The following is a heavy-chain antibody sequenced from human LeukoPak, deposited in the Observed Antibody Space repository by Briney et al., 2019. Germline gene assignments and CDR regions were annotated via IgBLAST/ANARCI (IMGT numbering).Heavy chain of an antibody. CDR3: AREERITIFGVVRKDGMDV. V-gene: IGHV1-69*13. CDR1: GGTFSSYA. CDR2: IIPIFGTA. J-gene: IGHJ6*02. Sequence: ASVKVSCKASGGTFSSYAISWVRQAPGQGLEWMGGIIPIFGTANYAQKFQGRVTITADESTSTAYMELSSLRSEDTAVYYCAREERITIFGVVRKDGMDVWGQGTTVTVSS. D-gene: IGHD3-3*01.